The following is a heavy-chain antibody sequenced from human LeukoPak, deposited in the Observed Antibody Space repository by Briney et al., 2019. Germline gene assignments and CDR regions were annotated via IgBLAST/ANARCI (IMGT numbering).Heavy chain of an antibody. Sequence: PGGSLRLSCAASGFTFSSYWMHWVRQAPGKGLVWVGRINSSGSSTNYADSVKGRITISRDNALNTLYLQMNSMGAAATAVYYCARGAISLDYWGQGTLVTVSS. D-gene: IGHD3-9*01. CDR1: GFTFSSYW. V-gene: IGHV3-74*01. CDR2: INSSGSST. CDR3: ARGAISLDY. J-gene: IGHJ4*02.